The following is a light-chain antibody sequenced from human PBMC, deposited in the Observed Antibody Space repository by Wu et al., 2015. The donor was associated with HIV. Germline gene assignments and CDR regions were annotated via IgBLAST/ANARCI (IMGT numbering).Light chain of an antibody. J-gene: IGKJ1*01. V-gene: IGKV3-20*01. CDR2: GVS. Sequence: EIVLTQSPDTLSLSPGERATLSCTASQSISANYLAWYQQKPGQAPRLLIFGVSNRATGIPARFSGSGSGTDFALTISRLEPEDFAVYYCQQYDASPPWTFGQGTRVEI. CDR3: QQYDASPPWT. CDR1: QSISANY.